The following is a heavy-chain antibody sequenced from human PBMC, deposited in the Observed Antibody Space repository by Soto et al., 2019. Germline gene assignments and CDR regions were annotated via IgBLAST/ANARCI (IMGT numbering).Heavy chain of an antibody. CDR2: ISSDGSDR. D-gene: IGHD2-15*01. CDR3: AKRGGLGHFDF. J-gene: IGHJ4*02. V-gene: IGHV3-30*18. Sequence: GGSLRLSCAASGFTFSSYAMHWVRQAPGKGLEWVAVISSDGSDRYYADSVKGRFTIARDNSKNTLFLQMNSLRAEDTAVYHCAKRGGLGHFDFWGQGTLVTVSS. CDR1: GFTFSSYA.